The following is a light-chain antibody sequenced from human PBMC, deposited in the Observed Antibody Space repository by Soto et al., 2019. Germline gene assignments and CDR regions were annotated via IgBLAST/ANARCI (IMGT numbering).Light chain of an antibody. Sequence: QSALTQPASVSGSPGQPITISCTETGRNVGGYNYVSWFQQHPGKAPKLMIYEVSNRPSGVSNRFSGSRSGNTASLTISGLQSEDEAEYYCNSYTNNNTFVFGTGTKVTVL. J-gene: IGLJ1*01. CDR2: EVS. CDR1: GRNVGGYNY. V-gene: IGLV2-14*01. CDR3: NSYTNNNTFV.